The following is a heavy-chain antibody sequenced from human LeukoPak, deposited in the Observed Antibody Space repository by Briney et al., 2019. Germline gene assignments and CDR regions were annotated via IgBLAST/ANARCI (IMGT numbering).Heavy chain of an antibody. CDR2: INHIGST. CDR1: GGSFSGYY. V-gene: IGHV4-34*01. Sequence: PSETLSLTCAVYGGSFSGYYWSWIRQPPGKGLEWIGEINHIGSTNYNPSLKSRVTISVDTSKNQFSLKLSSVTAADTAVYYCARVLPRSSGWYGDYYYYMDVWGKGTTVTASS. CDR3: ARVLPRSSGWYGDYYYYMDV. D-gene: IGHD6-19*01. J-gene: IGHJ6*03.